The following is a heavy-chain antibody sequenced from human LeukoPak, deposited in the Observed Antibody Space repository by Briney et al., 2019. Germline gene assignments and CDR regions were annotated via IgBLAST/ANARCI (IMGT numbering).Heavy chain of an antibody. Sequence: GASVKVSCKASGYTFTGYYIHWVRQAPGQGLEWMGWINPHSGGTNYAQKFQGRVTMTRDTSISTAYMELSSLKSDDTAMYYCARGDYYLWGRDYYYYMDVWGKGTTVTVSS. CDR3: ARGDYYLWGRDYYYYMDV. CDR2: INPHSGGT. V-gene: IGHV1-2*02. CDR1: GYTFTGYY. J-gene: IGHJ6*03. D-gene: IGHD3-16*01.